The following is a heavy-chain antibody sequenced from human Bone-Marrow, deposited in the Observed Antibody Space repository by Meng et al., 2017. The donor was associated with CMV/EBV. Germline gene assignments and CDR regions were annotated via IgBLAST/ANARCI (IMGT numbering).Heavy chain of an antibody. Sequence: SGGTFSSYASSWVRQAPGQGLEWMGGIIPIFGTANYAQKFQGRVTITTDESTSTAYMELSSLRSEDTAVYYCAREDYYDSSGPVFDYWGQGTLVTVSS. CDR2: IIPIFGTA. CDR1: GGTFSSYA. V-gene: IGHV1-69*05. D-gene: IGHD3-22*01. CDR3: AREDYYDSSGPVFDY. J-gene: IGHJ4*02.